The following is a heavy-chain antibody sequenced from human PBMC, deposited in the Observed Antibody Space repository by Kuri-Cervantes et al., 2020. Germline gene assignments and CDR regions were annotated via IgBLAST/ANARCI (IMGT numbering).Heavy chain of an antibody. J-gene: IGHJ3*02. CDR2: IYYSGST. V-gene: IGHV4-39*01. CDR1: GGSISSSSYY. CDR3: ARTNVAFDI. Sequence: GSLRLSCTVSGGSISSSSYYWGWIRQPPGKGLEWIGSIYYSGSTYYNPSLKSRVTISVDTSKNQFSLKLSSVTAADTAVYYCARTNVAFDIWAKGQWSPTPQ.